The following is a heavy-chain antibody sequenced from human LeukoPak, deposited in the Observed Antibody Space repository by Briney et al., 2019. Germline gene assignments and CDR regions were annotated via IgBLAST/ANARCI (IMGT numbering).Heavy chain of an antibody. CDR1: GFTVSSKY. CDR2: IYTGGST. J-gene: IGHJ4*02. CDR3: AGEGGTFAYYFDD. Sequence: GGSLRLSCAASGFTVSSKYMNWVRQAPRKGLEWVSVIYTGGSTYYADSVKGRFTISRDNSKNTVYLQMNSLKAEDTAMYYCAGEGGTFAYYFDDWGQGTLVTVSS. D-gene: IGHD2/OR15-2a*01. V-gene: IGHV3-66*02.